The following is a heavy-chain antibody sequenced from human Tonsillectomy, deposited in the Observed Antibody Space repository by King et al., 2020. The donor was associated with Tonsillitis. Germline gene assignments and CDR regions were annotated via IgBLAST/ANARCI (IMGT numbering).Heavy chain of an antibody. D-gene: IGHD2-15*01. CDR1: GGSISSSSYY. J-gene: IGHJ1*01. CDR3: ARPGYCSGGSCYFQH. V-gene: IGHV4-39*01. Sequence: QLQESGPGLVKPSETLSLTCTVSGGSISSSSYYWGWIRQPPGKGLEWIGSIYYSGCTYYNPSLKSRVTISADTSKNQPSLQLISVTAADTAVYYCARPGYCSGGSCYFQHWGQGTLVTVSS. CDR2: IYYSGCT.